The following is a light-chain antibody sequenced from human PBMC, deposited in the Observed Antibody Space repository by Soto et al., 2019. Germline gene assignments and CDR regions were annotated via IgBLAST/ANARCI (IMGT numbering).Light chain of an antibody. J-gene: IGKJ4*01. CDR3: QQLDSYPLT. CDR1: QDISNF. Sequence: DIQFTQSPSFLSASVEDRVTITLGSSQDISNFLAWFQQKPGSAPKLLIYAVFTLQSGVPSRFSGTGSGAEFTLTISSLQHDDFATYYCQQLDSYPLTFGGGTNVDIK. V-gene: IGKV1-9*01. CDR2: AVF.